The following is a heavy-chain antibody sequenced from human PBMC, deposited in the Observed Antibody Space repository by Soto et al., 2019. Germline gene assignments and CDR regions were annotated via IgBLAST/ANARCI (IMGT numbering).Heavy chain of an antibody. CDR3: ARLTEAERH. Sequence: EVQLVESGGGLTQPGGSRRLACVVSGFIVSSSHRIWVRQAPVKGREGVSMLYNHGKTNYVDSVKGRFTITRDNSKNTVYLQMNSLRVADTAVYYCARLTEAERHWGQCSLVTVSS. V-gene: IGHV3-53*01. J-gene: IGHJ1*01. CDR1: GFIVSSSH. CDR2: LYNHGKT. D-gene: IGHD1-1*01.